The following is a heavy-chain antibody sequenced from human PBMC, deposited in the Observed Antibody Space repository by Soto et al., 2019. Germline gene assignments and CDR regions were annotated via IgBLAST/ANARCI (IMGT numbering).Heavy chain of an antibody. V-gene: IGHV1-69*01. CDR3: ASCDYYDSSGYYHYYYGMDV. D-gene: IGHD3-22*01. CDR1: GGTFSSYA. CDR2: IIPIFGTA. J-gene: IGHJ6*02. Sequence: QVQLVQSGAEVQKPGSSVKVSCKASGGTFSSYAISWVRQAPGQGLEWMGGIIPIFGTANYAQKFQGRVTITADESTSTAYMELSSLRSEDTAVYYCASCDYYDSSGYYHYYYGMDVWGQGTTVTVSS.